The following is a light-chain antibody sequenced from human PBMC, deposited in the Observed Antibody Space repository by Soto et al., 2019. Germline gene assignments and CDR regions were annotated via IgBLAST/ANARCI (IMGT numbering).Light chain of an antibody. CDR3: QQYNNWPPWT. V-gene: IGKV3-15*01. J-gene: IGKJ1*01. CDR2: GAS. Sequence: EIVMTQSPATLSVSPGERATLSCRSSQSVSSNLAWYQQKPGQAPRLLIYGASTRATGIPARFSGSGSGTEFTLTISSLRSEDFAVYYGQQYNNWPPWTLGQGTKVEIK. CDR1: QSVSSN.